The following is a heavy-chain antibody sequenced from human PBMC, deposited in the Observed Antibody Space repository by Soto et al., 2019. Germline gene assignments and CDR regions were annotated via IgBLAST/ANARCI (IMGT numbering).Heavy chain of an antibody. J-gene: IGHJ4*02. CDR3: AKDFVQWSTSIDY. CDR1: GFTFDDYA. CDR2: ISWNSGSI. Sequence: GGSLRLSCAASGFTFDDYAMHWVRQAPGKGLEWVSGISWNSGSIGYADSVKGRFTISRDNAKNSLYLQMNSLRAEDTALYYCAKDFVQWSTSIDYWGQGTLVTVSS. V-gene: IGHV3-9*01. D-gene: IGHD2-15*01.